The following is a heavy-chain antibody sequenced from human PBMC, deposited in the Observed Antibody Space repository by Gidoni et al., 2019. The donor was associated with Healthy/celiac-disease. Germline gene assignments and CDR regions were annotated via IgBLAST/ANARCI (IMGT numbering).Heavy chain of an antibody. Sequence: QVQLQESGPRLVKPSETLSLPCTVSGGSISSYYWSWIRQPPGKGLEWIGYIYYSGSTNYNPSLKSRVTISVDTSKNQFSLKLSSVTAADTAVYYCARGTIAARIFDYWGQGTLVTVSS. V-gene: IGHV4-59*01. CDR1: GGSISSYY. CDR3: ARGTIAARIFDY. J-gene: IGHJ4*02. D-gene: IGHD6-6*01. CDR2: IYYSGST.